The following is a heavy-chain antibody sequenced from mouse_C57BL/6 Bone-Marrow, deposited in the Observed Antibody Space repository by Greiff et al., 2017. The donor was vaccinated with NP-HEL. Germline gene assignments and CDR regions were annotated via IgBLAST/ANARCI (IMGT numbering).Heavy chain of an antibody. CDR2: IYPGDGDT. D-gene: IGHD3-1*01. V-gene: IGHV1-82*01. CDR3: ARCSEVSY. CDR1: GYAFSSSW. Sequence: VQLQQSGPELVKPGASVKISCKASGYAFSSSWMNWVKQRPGKGLEWIGRIYPGDGDTNYNGKFKGKATLTADKSSSTAYMQLSSQTSEDSSVYFCARCSEVSYWGQEALVTVSA. J-gene: IGHJ3*01.